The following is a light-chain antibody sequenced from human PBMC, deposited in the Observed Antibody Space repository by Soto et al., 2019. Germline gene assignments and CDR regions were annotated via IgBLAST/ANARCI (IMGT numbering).Light chain of an antibody. J-gene: IGKJ2*01. Sequence: EIMVTQSPAPLSLAPGENAPFSCRTSQSVSTNVAWYQHRPGQPPRLLIYGASTRATGIPARFSGSGSRTQFTLTISSLQSEDFALYYCLKYNNRPPYTFGQGTQL. CDR2: GAS. CDR3: LKYNNRPPYT. V-gene: IGKV3D-15*01. CDR1: QSVSTN.